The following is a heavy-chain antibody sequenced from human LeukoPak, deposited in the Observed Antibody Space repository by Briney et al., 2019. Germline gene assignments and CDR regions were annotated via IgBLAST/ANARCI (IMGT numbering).Heavy chain of an antibody. CDR2: INHSGSTS. CDR1: GESFSGYF. Sequence: SETLSLTCAVYGESFSGYFWNWIRQPPGKGLEWIGEINHSGSTSNHNPSFKSRVTMSVDTSKNQFSPKLSSVTAADTAVYYCARKSGYARDYWGQGNLVTVSS. J-gene: IGHJ4*02. CDR3: ARKSGYARDY. V-gene: IGHV4-34*01. D-gene: IGHD5-12*01.